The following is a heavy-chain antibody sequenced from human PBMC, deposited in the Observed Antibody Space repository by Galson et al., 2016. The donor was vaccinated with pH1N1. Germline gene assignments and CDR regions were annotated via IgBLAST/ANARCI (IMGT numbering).Heavy chain of an antibody. Sequence: SVKVSCKASGGSLSTYPISWLRQAPGPGLEWMGRSVPVFGSSKYSPKFQGRVAITRDQSASTVYMELSSLSSEDTATYFCAKDRTVDYGQSPPFFPLWGQGTLVIVSS. V-gene: IGHV1-69*05. D-gene: IGHD3-16*01. CDR2: SVPVFGSS. CDR1: GGSLSTYP. J-gene: IGHJ4*02. CDR3: AKDRTVDYGQSPPFFPL.